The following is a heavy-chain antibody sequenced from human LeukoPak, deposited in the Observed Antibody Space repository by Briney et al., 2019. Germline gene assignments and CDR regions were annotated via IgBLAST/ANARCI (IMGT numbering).Heavy chain of an antibody. CDR3: AREVVVAARSDFDY. Sequence: ASVKVSCKASGYTFTSYAMNWVRQAPGQGLEWMGWINTNTGNPTYAQGFTGRFVFSLDTSVSTAYLQISSLKAEDTAVYYCAREVVVAARSDFDYWGQGALVTVSS. J-gene: IGHJ4*02. CDR1: GYTFTSYA. D-gene: IGHD2-15*01. CDR2: INTNTGNP. V-gene: IGHV7-4-1*02.